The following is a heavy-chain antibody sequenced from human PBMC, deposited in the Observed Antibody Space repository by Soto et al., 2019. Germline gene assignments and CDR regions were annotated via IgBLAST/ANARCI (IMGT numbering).Heavy chain of an antibody. D-gene: IGHD5-18*01. CDR3: ARDKYGYSYGFWFDP. Sequence: QVQLVQSGAEVKKPGASVKVSCKASGYTFTSYGISWVRQAPGQGLEWMGWISAYNSNTNYAQKLQGRVTMTTDTSTSTAYMELRSLRSDDTAVYYCARDKYGYSYGFWFDPWGQGTLVTVSS. CDR2: ISAYNSNT. CDR1: GYTFTSYG. J-gene: IGHJ5*02. V-gene: IGHV1-18*01.